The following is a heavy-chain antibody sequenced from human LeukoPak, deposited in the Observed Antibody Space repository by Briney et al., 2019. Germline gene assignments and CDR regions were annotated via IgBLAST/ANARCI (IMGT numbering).Heavy chain of an antibody. J-gene: IGHJ4*02. V-gene: IGHV4-39*07. CDR1: GGSISSSSYY. D-gene: IGHD3-10*01. Sequence: PSETLSLTCTVSGGSISSSSYYWGWIRQPPGKGLEWIGSIYYSGSTYYNPSLKSRVTISVDTSKNQFSLKLSSVTAADTAVYYCARGGDYYGSGSPLLDYWGQGTLVTVSS. CDR2: IYYSGST. CDR3: ARGGDYYGSGSPLLDY.